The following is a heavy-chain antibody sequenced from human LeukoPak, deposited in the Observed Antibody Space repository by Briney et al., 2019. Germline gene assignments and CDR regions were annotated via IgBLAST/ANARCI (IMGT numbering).Heavy chain of an antibody. Sequence: SETLSLTCAVSGGSISSGGYSWSWIRQPPGKGLERIGYIYHSGSTYYNPSLKSRVTISVDRSKNQFSLKLSSVTAADTAVYYCARGSYCSSTSCRYNWFDPWGQGTLVTVSS. J-gene: IGHJ5*02. D-gene: IGHD2-2*01. CDR3: ARGSYCSSTSCRYNWFDP. V-gene: IGHV4-30-2*01. CDR1: GGSISSGGYS. CDR2: IYHSGST.